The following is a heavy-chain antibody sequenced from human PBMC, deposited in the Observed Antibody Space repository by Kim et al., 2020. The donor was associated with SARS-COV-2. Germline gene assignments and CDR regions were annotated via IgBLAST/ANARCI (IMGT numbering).Heavy chain of an antibody. V-gene: IGHV1-46*01. CDR3: AREKASHGIVVEGLYYFDY. CDR1: GYTFTSYY. D-gene: IGHD3-22*01. Sequence: ASVKVSCKASGYTFTSYYMHWVRQAPGQGLEWMGIINPSGGSTSYAQKFQGRVTMTRDTSTSTVYMELSSLRSEDTAVYYCAREKASHGIVVEGLYYFDYWGQGTLVTVSS. J-gene: IGHJ4*02. CDR2: INPSGGST.